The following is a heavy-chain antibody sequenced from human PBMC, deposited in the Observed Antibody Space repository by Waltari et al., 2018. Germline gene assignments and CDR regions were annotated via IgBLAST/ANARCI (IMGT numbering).Heavy chain of an antibody. D-gene: IGHD3-10*01. Sequence: QVQLVESGGGVVQPGRSLRLSCAASGFTFSSYGMHWVRQAPGKGLEWVAVIWYDGSKKYYADSVKGRFTISRDNSKNTVYLVMNSLRSEDTAVYYCAKNAGYGSGSYYPDYWGQGTLVTVSS. CDR2: IWYDGSKK. V-gene: IGHV3-33*06. CDR3: AKNAGYGSGSYYPDY. J-gene: IGHJ4*02. CDR1: GFTFSSYG.